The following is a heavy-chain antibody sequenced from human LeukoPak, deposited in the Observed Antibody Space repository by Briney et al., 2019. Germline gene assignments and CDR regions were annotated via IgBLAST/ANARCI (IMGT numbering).Heavy chain of an antibody. Sequence: HTGGSLRLSCAASGFTFSNYGMSWVRQAPGKGLEWVSTINENAANTHYADSVKGRFTISRDNSKNTLLLQMNSLRADDTALYYCTKGDGGWYPIDYCGQGTLVIVSS. J-gene: IGHJ4*02. CDR2: INENAANT. D-gene: IGHD6-19*01. CDR3: TKGDGGWYPIDY. V-gene: IGHV3-23*01. CDR1: GFTFSNYG.